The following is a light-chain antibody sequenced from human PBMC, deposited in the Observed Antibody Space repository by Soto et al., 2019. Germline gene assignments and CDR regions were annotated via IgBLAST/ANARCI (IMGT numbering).Light chain of an antibody. CDR3: HHSNDYSRV. J-gene: IGKJ1*01. CDR2: RAS. CDR1: QSVDTW. Sequence: DIQMTQSPSTLSASIGDTVTITCRTSQSVDTWLAWYQHKAGKAPKLLIYRASSLATGVPSRFSGSGAGTAFTLTITSLQPDDFATYYCHHSNDYSRVFGQGTQVEIK. V-gene: IGKV1-5*03.